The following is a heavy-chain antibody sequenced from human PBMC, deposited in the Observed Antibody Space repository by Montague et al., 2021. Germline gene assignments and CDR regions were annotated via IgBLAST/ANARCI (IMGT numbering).Heavy chain of an antibody. CDR2: IKQDGFEK. Sequence: SLRLSCAASGFVFSSYWMTWVRRAPGKGLEWVANIKQDGFEKHYVESVRGRFTISRDNDKDSLYLQMNSLGVEDTAMYYCAKGGTTAMTPSSAWGHGTLVTVSS. CDR3: AKGGTTAMTPSSA. V-gene: IGHV3-7*01. CDR1: GFVFSSYW. D-gene: IGHD4-17*01. J-gene: IGHJ5*01.